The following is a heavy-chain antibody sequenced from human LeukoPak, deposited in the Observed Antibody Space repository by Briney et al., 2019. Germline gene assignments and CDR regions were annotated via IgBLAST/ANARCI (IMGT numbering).Heavy chain of an antibody. Sequence: PGGSLRPSCAASGFTFSSYWMSWVRQAPGKGLEWVANIKQDGSEKYYVDSVKGRFTISRDNAKNSLYLQMNSLRAEDTAVYYCARDFWSGYFHKVEGLNWFDPWGRGTLVTVSS. V-gene: IGHV3-7*01. CDR3: ARDFWSGYFHKVEGLNWFDP. D-gene: IGHD3-3*01. CDR1: GFTFSSYW. CDR2: IKQDGSEK. J-gene: IGHJ5*02.